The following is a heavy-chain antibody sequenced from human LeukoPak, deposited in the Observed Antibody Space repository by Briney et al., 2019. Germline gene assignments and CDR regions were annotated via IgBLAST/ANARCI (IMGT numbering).Heavy chain of an antibody. CDR1: GFTFSSYE. J-gene: IGHJ5*02. Sequence: QAGGSLRLSCAASGFTFSSYEMNWVRQAPGKGLEWVSYISSSGSTIYYADSVKGRFTISRDNAKNSLYLQMNSLRAEDTAVYYCAKANWNSAVRWFDPWGQGTLVTVSS. D-gene: IGHD1-7*01. CDR3: AKANWNSAVRWFDP. CDR2: ISSSGSTI. V-gene: IGHV3-48*03.